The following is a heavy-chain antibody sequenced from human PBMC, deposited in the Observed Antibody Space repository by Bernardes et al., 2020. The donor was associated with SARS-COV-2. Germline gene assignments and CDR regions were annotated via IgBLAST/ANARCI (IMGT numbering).Heavy chain of an antibody. J-gene: IGHJ4*02. V-gene: IGHV3-11*05. CDR3: ARDTSRFTASMDFES. D-gene: IGHD3-9*01. CDR2: ISGETGYT. Sequence: GGSLLLSCTASGFIFSDYYMSWIRQAPGKGLEWISYISGETGYTNYAGSVKGRFTISRDNARNSLYLQMTNLRADDTATYFCARDTSRFTASMDFESWGQGTLVTVSS. CDR1: GFIFSDYY.